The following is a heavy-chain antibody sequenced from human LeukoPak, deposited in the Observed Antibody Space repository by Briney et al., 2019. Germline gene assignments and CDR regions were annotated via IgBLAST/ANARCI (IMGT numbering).Heavy chain of an antibody. J-gene: IGHJ3*01. CDR3: AKDVIRAVVAANEYAFDV. CDR2: ITATGIT. D-gene: IGHD2-15*01. CDR1: GFTFSSYAM. V-gene: IGHV4-4*02. Sequence: PGGSLRLSCTASGFTFSSYAMTWVRQAPGKGPEWIGEITATGITNYNPSLKSRVSISVDKSKNQFSLKLTSVTAADTAVYYCAKDVIRAVVAANEYAFDVWGQGTKVTVSS.